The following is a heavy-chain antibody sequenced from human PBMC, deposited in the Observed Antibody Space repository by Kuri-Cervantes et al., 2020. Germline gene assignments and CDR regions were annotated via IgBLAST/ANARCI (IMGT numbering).Heavy chain of an antibody. CDR1: GFTFSSYA. J-gene: IGHJ6*02. CDR3: ARGDIVVVPAAHPYYYGMDV. V-gene: IGHV3-30-3*01. CDR2: ISYDGSNK. Sequence: LSLTCAASGFTFSSYAMRWVRRAPGKGLEWVAVISYDGSNKYYADSVKGRFTISRDNSKNTLYLQMNSLRAEDTAVYYCARGDIVVVPAAHPYYYGMDVWGQGTTVTVSS. D-gene: IGHD2-2*01.